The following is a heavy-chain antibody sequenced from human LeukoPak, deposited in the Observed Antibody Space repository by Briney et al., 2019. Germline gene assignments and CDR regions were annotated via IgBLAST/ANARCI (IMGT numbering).Heavy chain of an antibody. CDR3: ARPYSSSTGDYEY. Sequence: PSETLSLTCAVSGDSISSSTYYWGWIRQPPGKGLEWIGSIYFSGSTYYNPSLKSRVTISVDTSKNQFSLKLTSVTAADTAVYYCARPYSSSTGDYEYWGQGILVTVSS. D-gene: IGHD6-13*01. V-gene: IGHV4-39*01. J-gene: IGHJ4*02. CDR2: IYFSGST. CDR1: GDSISSSTYY.